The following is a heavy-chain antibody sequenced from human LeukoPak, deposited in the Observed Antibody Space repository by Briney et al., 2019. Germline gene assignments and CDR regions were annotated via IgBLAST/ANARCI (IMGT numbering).Heavy chain of an antibody. D-gene: IGHD3-22*01. CDR1: AFTFSNYA. CDR2: ISNDGSKK. J-gene: IGHJ4*02. CDR3: GGHFDRSGHYPIDY. Sequence: GGSLRLSCAASAFTFSNYALHWVRQATGRGLEWMAAISNDGSKKYYADSVKGRFTISRDNSRNTLYLQMNSLRAEDTAVYFCGGHFDRSGHYPIDYWGQGTLVTVSS. V-gene: IGHV3-30-3*01.